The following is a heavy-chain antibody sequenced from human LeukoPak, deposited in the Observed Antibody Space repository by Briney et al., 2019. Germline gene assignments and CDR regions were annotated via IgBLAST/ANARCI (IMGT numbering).Heavy chain of an antibody. D-gene: IGHD3-22*01. J-gene: IGHJ4*01. CDR3: AKAAYYDREFDY. CDR2: ISYDGSNK. V-gene: IGHV3-30*18. Sequence: GGSLRLSCAASGFTFSSYGMHWVRQAPGKGLEWVAVISYDGSNKYYADSVKGRFTISRDNSKNTLYLQMNSLRAEDTAVYYCAKAAYYDREFDYWGQEPWSPSPQ. CDR1: GFTFSSYG.